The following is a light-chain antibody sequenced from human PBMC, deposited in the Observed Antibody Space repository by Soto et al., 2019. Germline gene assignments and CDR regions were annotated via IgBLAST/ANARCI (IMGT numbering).Light chain of an antibody. CDR1: SSNIGAGYD. CDR2: GNT. J-gene: IGLJ2*01. Sequence: QSALTQPPSVSGAPGQRVTISCTGSSSNIGAGYDVHWYQQLPGTAPKLLIYGNTNRPSGVPDRFSGSTSGTSASLAVTGLQAEDEADYYCQSYDSSLITSVFGGGTQLTVL. CDR3: QSYDSSLITSV. V-gene: IGLV1-40*01.